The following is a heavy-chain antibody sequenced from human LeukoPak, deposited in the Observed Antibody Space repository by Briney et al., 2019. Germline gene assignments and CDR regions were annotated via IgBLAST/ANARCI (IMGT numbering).Heavy chain of an antibody. CDR2: ISRDGGDT. D-gene: IGHD2-2*01. CDR3: ARDKGGYCSSSGCYAGWYFDL. CDR1: GFTFNNYG. J-gene: IGHJ2*01. V-gene: IGHV3-23*01. Sequence: GGTLRLSCAASGFTFNNYGMSWGRQAPGRGLEWVSAISRDGGDTFYADSVRGRFTISRDNAKNTVYLQMNSLRTEDTALYSCARDKGGYCSSSGCYAGWYFDLWGRGTLVTVSS.